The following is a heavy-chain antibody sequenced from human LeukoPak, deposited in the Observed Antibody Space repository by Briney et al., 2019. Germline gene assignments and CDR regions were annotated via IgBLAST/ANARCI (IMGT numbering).Heavy chain of an antibody. CDR1: GGSFSGYY. J-gene: IGHJ5*02. D-gene: IGHD6-25*01. CDR2: INHSGST. V-gene: IGHV4-34*01. Sequence: SETLSLTCAVYGGSFSGYYWSWIRQPPGKGLEWIGEINHSGSTNYNPSLKSRGTISVDTSKDQFSLKLSSVTAADTAVYYCARGRGSGNWFDPWGQGTLVTVSS. CDR3: ARGRGSGNWFDP.